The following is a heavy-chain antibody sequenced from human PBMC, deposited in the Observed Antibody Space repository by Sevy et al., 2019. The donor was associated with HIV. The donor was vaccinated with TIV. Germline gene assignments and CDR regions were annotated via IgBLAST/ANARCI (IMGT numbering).Heavy chain of an antibody. CDR2: IKSKTDGGSA. V-gene: IGHV3-15*01. CDR1: GYTFNNAW. J-gene: IGHJ5*02. CDR3: TGATVFGATWFDP. Sequence: GGSLRLSCAASGYTFNNAWTSWVRQAPGKGLEWLGRIKSKTDGGSAEYAPPGKGRFTISRDDSKSTLYLQMNRLRTEDTGVYYCTGATVFGATWFDPWGQGALVTVSS. D-gene: IGHD3-3*01.